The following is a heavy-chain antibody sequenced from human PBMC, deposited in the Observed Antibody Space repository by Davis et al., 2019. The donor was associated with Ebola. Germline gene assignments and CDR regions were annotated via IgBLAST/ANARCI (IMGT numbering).Heavy chain of an antibody. Sequence: GESLKIPCKDSGNSFSSHWIGWVRQMPGKGLEWMRIIYTGDDDTRYSPSFRGQVTISADKSAKTAFLQWSSLKASDTAIYYCATLRRTITGMDDGFDIWGHGTMVTVSS. CDR3: ATLRRTITGMDDGFDI. CDR1: GNSFSSHW. J-gene: IGHJ3*02. D-gene: IGHD1-20*01. CDR2: IYTGDDDT. V-gene: IGHV5-51*01.